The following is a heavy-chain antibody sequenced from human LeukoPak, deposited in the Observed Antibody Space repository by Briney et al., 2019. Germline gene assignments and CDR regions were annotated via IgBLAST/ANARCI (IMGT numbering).Heavy chain of an antibody. Sequence: GGSLRLSCAASGFTFSDYWMNWVRQAPGKGLEWVANIDQDGGGKYYLDSVKGRFTISRDNAKSSLYLQLDSLRAEDTAVYYCPRGVWAWFDYSGQGSLLTVSS. CDR3: PRGVWAWFDY. D-gene: IGHD5/OR15-5a*01. J-gene: IGHJ4*02. CDR2: IDQDGGGK. V-gene: IGHV3-7*01. CDR1: GFTFSDYW.